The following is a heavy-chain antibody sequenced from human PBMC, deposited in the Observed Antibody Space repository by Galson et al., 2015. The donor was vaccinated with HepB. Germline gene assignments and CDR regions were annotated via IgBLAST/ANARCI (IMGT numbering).Heavy chain of an antibody. CDR3: ARDWGIAVAGTWWFDP. CDR2: ISRDRGYI. Sequence: SLRLSCAASGFTFTNYNMNWVRQPPGKGLEWVSCISRDRGYIYYADSVKGRFTISRDNAKNSLYLQMNSLRADDTAIYYCARDWGIAVAGTWWFDPWGQGTLVTVSS. J-gene: IGHJ5*02. CDR1: GFTFTNYN. D-gene: IGHD6-19*01. V-gene: IGHV3-21*01.